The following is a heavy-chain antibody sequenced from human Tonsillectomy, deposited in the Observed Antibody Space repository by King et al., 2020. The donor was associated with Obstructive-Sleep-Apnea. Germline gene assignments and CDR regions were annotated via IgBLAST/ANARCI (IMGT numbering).Heavy chain of an antibody. J-gene: IGHJ5*02. CDR3: ARASSSSAIGS. CDR1: GFTCSDHY. CDR2: SRNKANSYTT. D-gene: IGHD6-6*01. Sequence: VQLVESGGGLVQPGGSLRLSCAASGFTCSDHYMDWVRQAPGKGLEWVGRSRNKANSYTTEYAASVKGRFTISRDDSKNSLYLYMNSLKTEDTAVYYCARASSSSAIGSWGQGTLVTVSS. V-gene: IGHV3-72*01.